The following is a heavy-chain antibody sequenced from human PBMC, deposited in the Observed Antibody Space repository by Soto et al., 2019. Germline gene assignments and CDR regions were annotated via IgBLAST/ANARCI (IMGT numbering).Heavy chain of an antibody. D-gene: IGHD5-18*01. Sequence: GGSLRLSCAASGFTFSSYGMSWVRQAPGKGLEWVSGISGSGVGTYYADSVKGRFTISRDNSKNTLYLQMNSLRAEDTAVYYCAGYGYVYYYYMDVWGKGTTVTVSS. CDR2: ISGSGVGT. CDR3: AGYGYVYYYYMDV. V-gene: IGHV3-23*01. J-gene: IGHJ6*03. CDR1: GFTFSSYG.